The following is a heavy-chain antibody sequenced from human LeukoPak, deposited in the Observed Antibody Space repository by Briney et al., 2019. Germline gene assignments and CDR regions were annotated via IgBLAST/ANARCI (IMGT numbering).Heavy chain of an antibody. D-gene: IGHD3-9*01. CDR2: MNPNSGNT. CDR3: ARGDRVFDWSSLPNT. Sequence: ASVKVSCKASGYTFTSYDINWVRQAIGQGLEWMGWMNPNSGNTGYAQKFQGRVTMTRNTSISTAYMELSSLRSEDTAVYYCARGDRVFDWSSLPNTWGQGTLVTVSS. J-gene: IGHJ4*02. V-gene: IGHV1-8*01. CDR1: GYTFTSYD.